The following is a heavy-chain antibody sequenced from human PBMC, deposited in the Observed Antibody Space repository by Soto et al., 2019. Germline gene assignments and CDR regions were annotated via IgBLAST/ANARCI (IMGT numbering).Heavy chain of an antibody. CDR1: GGSISSGGYY. V-gene: IGHV4-31*03. CDR3: ARGGVLLWFGELLGNWFDP. D-gene: IGHD3-10*01. J-gene: IGHJ5*02. CDR2: IYYSGST. Sequence: QVQLQESGPGLVKPSQTLSLTCIVSGGSISSGGYYWSWIRQHPGKGLEWIGYIYYSGSTYYNPSLKSRVTISVDTSKNQFSLKLSSVTAADTAVYYCARGGVLLWFGELLGNWFDPWGQGTLVTVSS.